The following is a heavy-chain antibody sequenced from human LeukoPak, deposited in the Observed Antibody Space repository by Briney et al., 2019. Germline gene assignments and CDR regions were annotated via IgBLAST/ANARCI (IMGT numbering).Heavy chain of an antibody. Sequence: GESLKISCKTSGYSFTSYRIGWVRQMPGKGLEWMGIIYPGDSSAMYSPSFQGQVTISVDTSINTAYLQWSSLKASDTAMYYCARREGGGFYYDAWGQGTLVTVSS. CDR1: GYSFTSYR. CDR3: ARREGGGFYYDA. D-gene: IGHD3-10*01. CDR2: IYPGDSSA. J-gene: IGHJ5*02. V-gene: IGHV5-51*01.